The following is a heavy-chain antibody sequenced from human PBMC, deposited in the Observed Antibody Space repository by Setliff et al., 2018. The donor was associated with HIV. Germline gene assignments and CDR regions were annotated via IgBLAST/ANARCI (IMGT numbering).Heavy chain of an antibody. J-gene: IGHJ4*02. CDR3: ARGKTWLRLLDY. D-gene: IGHD5-12*01. CDR2: INTHSGYT. CDR1: GYTFNNYG. Sequence: ASVKVSCKASGYTFNNYGISWVRQAPGQGLEWMGWINTHSGYTNYAQNVQGRVTVTMDTSTSTAYMELRSLKSDDTAVYYCARGKTWLRLLDYWGQRTLVTVSS. V-gene: IGHV1-18*01.